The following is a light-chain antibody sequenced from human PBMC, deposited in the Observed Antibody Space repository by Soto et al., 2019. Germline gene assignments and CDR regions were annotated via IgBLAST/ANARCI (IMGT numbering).Light chain of an antibody. CDR3: VLYMGSGLGV. J-gene: IGLJ3*02. V-gene: IGLV8-61*01. CDR2: STN. Sequence: QTVVTQEPSFSVSPGRTVTLTCGLRSGSVSTSYYPSWYQQTPGQAPRTLIYSTNTRSSGVPDRFSGSILGNKAALTITGAQADDESEYYCVLYMGSGLGVFGGGTKLTVL. CDR1: SGSVSTSYY.